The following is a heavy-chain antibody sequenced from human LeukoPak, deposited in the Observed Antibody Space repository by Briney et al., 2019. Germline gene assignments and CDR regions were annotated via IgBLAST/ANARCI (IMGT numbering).Heavy chain of an antibody. V-gene: IGHV3-33*01. Sequence: PGGSLRLSCAASGFTFNIFAMHWVRQAPGKGLEWVAMIWSNGVNKYYGDSVRGRFTVSRDNTNNKMYLQMNSLTAEDTAVYYCARDPPSSGWAKDIWGRGTMVTVSS. D-gene: IGHD6-19*01. CDR1: GFTFNIFA. CDR2: IWSNGVNK. J-gene: IGHJ3*02. CDR3: ARDPPSSGWAKDI.